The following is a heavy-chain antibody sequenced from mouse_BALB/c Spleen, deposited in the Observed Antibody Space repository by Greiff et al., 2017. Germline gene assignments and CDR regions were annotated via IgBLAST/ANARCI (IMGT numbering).Heavy chain of an antibody. Sequence: VMLVESGPGLVAPSQSLSITCTVSGFSLTSYGVHWVRQPPGKGLEWLGVIWAGGSTNYNSALMSRLSISKDNSKSQVFLKMNSLQTDDTAMYYCARDYRYDAWFAYWGQGTLVTVSA. CDR1: GFSLTSYG. CDR2: IWAGGST. D-gene: IGHD2-14*01. V-gene: IGHV2-9*02. CDR3: ARDYRYDAWFAY. J-gene: IGHJ3*01.